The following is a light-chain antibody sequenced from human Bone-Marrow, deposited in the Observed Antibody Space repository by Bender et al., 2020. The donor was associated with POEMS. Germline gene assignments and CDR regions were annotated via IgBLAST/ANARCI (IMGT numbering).Light chain of an antibody. V-gene: IGLV2-18*02. CDR2: EVT. Sequence: QSALTQPRSVSGSPGQSVTVSCTGTTSDVGDYNSVSWYQQPPGTAPKLMIYEVTNRPSGVPDRFPGSKSGNTASLTISGLQAEDEADYYCCSYTSSTKDYVFGTGTKVTVL. CDR1: TSDVGDYNS. J-gene: IGLJ1*01. CDR3: CSYTSSTKDYV.